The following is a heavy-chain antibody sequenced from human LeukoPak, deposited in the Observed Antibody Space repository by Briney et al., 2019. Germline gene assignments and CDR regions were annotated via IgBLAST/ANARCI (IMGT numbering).Heavy chain of an antibody. CDR2: ISSSSSYI. Sequence: GGSLRLSCAASGFTFSSYSMNWVRQAPGKGLVWVSSISSSSSYIYYADSVKGRFTISRDNAKNSLYLQMNSLRAEDTAVYYCARRRSLAAAGGLYYYYMDVWGKGTTVTVSS. CDR3: ARRRSLAAAGGLYYYYMDV. CDR1: GFTFSSYS. J-gene: IGHJ6*03. D-gene: IGHD6-13*01. V-gene: IGHV3-21*01.